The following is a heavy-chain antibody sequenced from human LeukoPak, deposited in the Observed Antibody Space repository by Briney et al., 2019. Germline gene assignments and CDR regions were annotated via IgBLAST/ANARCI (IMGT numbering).Heavy chain of an antibody. CDR1: GFTFSSYW. CDR3: ARARVVMVRGVMPDH. Sequence: GGSLRLSCAASGFTFSSYWMSWVRQAPGKGLEWVANIKQDGSEKYYVDSVKGRFTISRDNAKNSLYLQMNSLRAEDTAVYYCARARVVMVRGVMPDHWGQGTLVTVSS. CDR2: IKQDGSEK. D-gene: IGHD3-10*01. J-gene: IGHJ5*02. V-gene: IGHV3-7*01.